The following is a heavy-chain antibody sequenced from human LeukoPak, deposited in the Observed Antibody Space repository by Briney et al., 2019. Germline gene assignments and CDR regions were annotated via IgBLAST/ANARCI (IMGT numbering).Heavy chain of an antibody. V-gene: IGHV3-7*03. D-gene: IGHD4-11*01. CDR3: AKESTITAYNFDY. CDR1: GFTFGNFW. CDR2: IKYDGSEI. Sequence: GGSLRLSCAVSGFTFGNFWMSWVRQAPGKGLEWVANIKYDGSEIHYVDTVKGRFTISRNNAKNSLYLQMNGLRAEDTGIYFCAKESTITAYNFDYWGQGTLVTVSS. J-gene: IGHJ4*02.